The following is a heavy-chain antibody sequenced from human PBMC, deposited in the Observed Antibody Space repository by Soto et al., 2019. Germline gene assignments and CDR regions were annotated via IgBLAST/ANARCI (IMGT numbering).Heavy chain of an antibody. CDR3: VIEFKRAFDH. J-gene: IGHJ4*02. CDR1: GFIVSSNY. CDR2: IFTGGAT. Sequence: EVQLVESGGGLIQPGGSLRLSCAASGFIVSSNYMSWVRQAPGKGLEWVSVIFTGGATDYADSVKGRFTMSRDISKNTLYLQMNSLRVDDTAVYFCVIEFKRAFDHWGPGTLVTVSS. D-gene: IGHD6-25*01. V-gene: IGHV3-53*01.